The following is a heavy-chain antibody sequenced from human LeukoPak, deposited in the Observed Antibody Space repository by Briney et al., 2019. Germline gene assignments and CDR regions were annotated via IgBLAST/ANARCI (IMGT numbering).Heavy chain of an antibody. V-gene: IGHV3-21*01. J-gene: IGHJ5*02. CDR2: IRGSSTYI. Sequence: GGSLRLSCSASGFTFSTYTMNWVRQAQGKGLEWVSSIRGSSTYIYYADSVKGRCTISRDNAKNSLYLQMNSLRAEDTAVYYCARDKRGANWFDPWGQGTLVTVSS. CDR1: GFTFSTYT. D-gene: IGHD1-26*01. CDR3: ARDKRGANWFDP.